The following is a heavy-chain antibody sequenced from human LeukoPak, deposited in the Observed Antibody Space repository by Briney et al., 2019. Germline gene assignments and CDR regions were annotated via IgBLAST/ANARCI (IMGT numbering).Heavy chain of an antibody. CDR2: ISSNGGST. CDR3: ERGRRYSGYDAFGY. V-gene: IGHV3-64*02. D-gene: IGHD5-12*01. CDR1: GFTFSSYA. J-gene: IGHJ4*02. Sequence: GGSLRLSCAASGFTFSSYAMHWVRQAPGKGLEYVSAISSNGGSTYYADSVKGRFTISRDNSKNTLYLQMSSLRAEDTAVYNCERGRRYSGYDAFGYWGQGTLVTVSS.